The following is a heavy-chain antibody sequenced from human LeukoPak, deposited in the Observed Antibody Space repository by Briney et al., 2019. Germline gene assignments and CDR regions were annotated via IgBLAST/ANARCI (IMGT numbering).Heavy chain of an antibody. J-gene: IGHJ6*02. Sequence: ASVKVSCKASGYTFTSYGISWVRQAPGRGLEWMGWISAYNGNTNYAQKLQGRVAMTTDTSTSTAYMELRSLRSDDTAVYYCARSSGDSGNYYYYGMDVWGQGTTVTVSS. CDR3: ARSSGDSGNYYYYGMDV. D-gene: IGHD1-26*01. V-gene: IGHV1-18*01. CDR1: GYTFTSYG. CDR2: ISAYNGNT.